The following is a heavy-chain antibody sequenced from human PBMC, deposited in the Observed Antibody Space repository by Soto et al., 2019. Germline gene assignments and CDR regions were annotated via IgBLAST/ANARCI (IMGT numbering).Heavy chain of an antibody. CDR2: INHSGST. D-gene: IGHD2-15*01. CDR3: ARVADIVVVVAATQDAFDI. Sequence: WETLSLTCAVYGGSFSGYYWSWIRQPPGKGLEWIGEINHSGSTNYNPSLKSRVTISVDTSKNQFSLKLSSVTAADTAVYYCARVADIVVVVAATQDAFDIWGQGTMVTVSS. V-gene: IGHV4-34*01. J-gene: IGHJ3*02. CDR1: GGSFSGYY.